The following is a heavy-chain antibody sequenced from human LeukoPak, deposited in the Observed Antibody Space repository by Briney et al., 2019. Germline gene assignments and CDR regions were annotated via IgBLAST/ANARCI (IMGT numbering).Heavy chain of an antibody. Sequence: PSETLSLTCTVSGGSVSSHYWSWIRQPPGKGLQWIGYISDSGSTNYNPSLKSRVTISVDTSKNQFSLKLNSVTASDTAVYYCAGNSASSYGNQPSWGQGTLVTVSS. CDR1: GGSVSSHY. CDR2: ISDSGST. V-gene: IGHV4-59*08. CDR3: AGNSASSYGNQPS. D-gene: IGHD3-10*01. J-gene: IGHJ4*02.